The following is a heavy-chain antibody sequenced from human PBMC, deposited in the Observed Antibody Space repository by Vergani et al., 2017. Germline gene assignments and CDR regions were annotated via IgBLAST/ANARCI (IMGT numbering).Heavy chain of an antibody. V-gene: IGHV3-33*01. CDR3: ARASEALKGKAGYCSGGSCYHHYYGMDV. D-gene: IGHD2-15*01. J-gene: IGHJ6*02. CDR1: GFTFSSYG. Sequence: QVQLVESGGGVVQPGRSLRLSCAASGFTFSSYGMHWVRQAPGKGLEWVAVIWYDGSNKYYADSVKGRFPISRDNSKNTLYLQMNSLRAEDTAVYYCARASEALKGKAGYCSGGSCYHHYYGMDVWGQGTTVTVSS. CDR2: IWYDGSNK.